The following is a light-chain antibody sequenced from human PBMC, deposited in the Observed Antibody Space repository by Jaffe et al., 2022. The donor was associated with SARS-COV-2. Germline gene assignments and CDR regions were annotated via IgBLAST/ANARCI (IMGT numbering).Light chain of an antibody. Sequence: IVMTQSPVTLSVSPGERATLSCRARQSVSSNLAWYQQKPGQAPRLLIYGASTRATGIPARFSGGGSGTEFTLTISSLQSEDFAVYYCQQYNNWPQTFGQGTKVEIK. CDR1: QSVSSN. V-gene: IGKV3-15*01. CDR3: QQYNNWPQT. CDR2: GAS. J-gene: IGKJ1*01.